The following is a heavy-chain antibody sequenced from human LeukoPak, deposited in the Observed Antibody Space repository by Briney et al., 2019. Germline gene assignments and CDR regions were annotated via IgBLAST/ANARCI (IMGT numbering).Heavy chain of an antibody. CDR2: ISGSGGST. Sequence: PGGSLRLSCAASGFTFSSYGMSWVRQAPGKGLEWVSAISGSGGSTYYADSVKGRFTISRDNSKNSLYLQMNSLRAEDTAVYYCARGNRYSSYWGQGTLVTVSS. D-gene: IGHD1-1*01. CDR1: GFTFSSYG. J-gene: IGHJ4*02. V-gene: IGHV3-23*01. CDR3: ARGNRYSSY.